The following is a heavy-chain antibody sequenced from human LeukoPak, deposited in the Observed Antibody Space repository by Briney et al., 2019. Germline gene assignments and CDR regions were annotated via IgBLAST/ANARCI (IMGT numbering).Heavy chain of an antibody. CDR3: ARTRTSSGYYYFDY. J-gene: IGHJ4*02. V-gene: IGHV3-23*01. D-gene: IGHD3-22*01. CDR2: ISGSGGST. Sequence: PTGGSLRLSCAASGFTFSSYAMSWVRQAPGKGLEWVSAISGSGGSTYYADSVKGRFTISRDNSKNTLYLQMNSLRAEDTAVYYCARTRTSSGYYYFDYWGQGTLVTVSS. CDR1: GFTFSSYA.